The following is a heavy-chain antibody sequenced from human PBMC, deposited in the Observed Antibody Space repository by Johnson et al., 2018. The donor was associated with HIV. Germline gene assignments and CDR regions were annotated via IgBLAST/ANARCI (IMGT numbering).Heavy chain of an antibody. Sequence: QLVESGGGVVQPGKSLRLSCAVSGFTFSSYAMVRQAPGKGLEWVAVISYDGSNKYYADSVKGRFTISRDNSKNTLYLQMNSLRAEETAVYYCASTGYSIGWYWDALDIWGQGTMVTVSS. V-gene: IGHV3-30*04. D-gene: IGHD6-19*01. CDR3: ASTGYSIGWYWDALDI. CDR1: GFTFSSYA. CDR2: ISYDGSNK. J-gene: IGHJ3*02.